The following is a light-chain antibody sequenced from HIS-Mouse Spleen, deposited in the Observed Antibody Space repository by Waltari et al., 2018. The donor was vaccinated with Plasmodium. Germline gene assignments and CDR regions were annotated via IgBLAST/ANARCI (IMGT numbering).Light chain of an antibody. CDR3: QQYNSYLFT. J-gene: IGKJ3*01. CDR2: NAS. CDR1: QSISSW. Sequence: DIQLTQSPSTLSASLRDRVTITCLASQSISSWLAWYQPKPGKAPKLMIYNASSLESGVPSRFSGSGSGTEFTLTISSLQPDDFATYYCQQYNSYLFTFGPGTKVDIK. V-gene: IGKV1-5*03.